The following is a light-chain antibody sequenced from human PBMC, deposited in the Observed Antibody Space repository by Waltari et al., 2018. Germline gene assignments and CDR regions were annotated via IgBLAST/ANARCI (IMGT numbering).Light chain of an antibody. CDR3: ASGDFRLTVWV. Sequence: QSVLTQPPSASGTPGQKVTISCSGGRSNVGSNYVNWYQHFPGSAPKLLFYRDNQRHVGVPAQFSVSKTVTSASLGIIEPGTEDEADYYCASGDFRLTVWVFGGGSRLTVL. V-gene: IGLV1-47*01. CDR2: RDN. J-gene: IGLJ3*02. CDR1: RSNVGSNY.